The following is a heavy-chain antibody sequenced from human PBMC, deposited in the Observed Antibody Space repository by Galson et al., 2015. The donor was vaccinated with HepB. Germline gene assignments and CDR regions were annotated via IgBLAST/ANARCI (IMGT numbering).Heavy chain of an antibody. CDR2: IYNSVTT. Sequence: LTCTVSGGSISSSSYYWDWIRQPPGKGLEWIATIYNSVTTYYNPSLKSRVTISVDTSRNQFSLNLNSVTAADTAVYFCARHPLDSADGIAFDIWGHGTMVTVSS. CDR1: GGSISSSSYY. CDR3: ARHPLDSADGIAFDI. V-gene: IGHV4-39*01. J-gene: IGHJ3*02. D-gene: IGHD6-13*01.